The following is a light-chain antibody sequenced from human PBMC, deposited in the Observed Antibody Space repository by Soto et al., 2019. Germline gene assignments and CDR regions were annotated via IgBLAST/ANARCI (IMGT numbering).Light chain of an antibody. CDR1: QSISSY. V-gene: IGKV1-39*01. CDR3: QQYYSYPRT. Sequence: IQTTPSPSSLSPPFRDKVPITLLASQSISSYLNWYQQKPGKAPKLLIYAASSLQSGVPSRFSGSGSGTDFTLTISILQPDDFATYYSQQYYSYPRTFGHGTKVDIK. J-gene: IGKJ1*01. CDR2: AAS.